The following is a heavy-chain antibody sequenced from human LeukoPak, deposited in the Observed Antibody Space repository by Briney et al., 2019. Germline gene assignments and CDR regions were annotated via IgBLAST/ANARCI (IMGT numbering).Heavy chain of an antibody. CDR2: IYYSWST. D-gene: IGHD2/OR15-2a*01. Sequence: SETLSLTCTCSGGSITSYYWSWLRQPPGKGLEWIGDIYYSWSTNYNPSLMSRVTMSVEMSRRQFSVKLNPLSAADTAVYYCARRLGSESTICGTFDVWGQGAMVSVSS. CDR3: ARRLGSESTICGTFDV. V-gene: IGHV4-59*01. J-gene: IGHJ3*01. CDR1: GGSITSYY.